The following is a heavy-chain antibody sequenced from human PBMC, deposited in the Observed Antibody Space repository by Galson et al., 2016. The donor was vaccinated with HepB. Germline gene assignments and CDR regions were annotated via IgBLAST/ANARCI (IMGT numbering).Heavy chain of an antibody. Sequence: SLRLSCAASGFTFTSYGIHWVRQAXXKGLXXVALISYDGSNKYYADSVKGRFTISRDNSQNTVYLQMNSLRAEDTAVYYCARDASYDGTSYGFIAPDFWGQGTLVTASS. J-gene: IGHJ4*02. CDR2: ISYDGSNK. D-gene: IGHD1-7*01. CDR1: GFTFTSYG. V-gene: IGHV3-30*03. CDR3: ARDASYDGTSYGFIAPDF.